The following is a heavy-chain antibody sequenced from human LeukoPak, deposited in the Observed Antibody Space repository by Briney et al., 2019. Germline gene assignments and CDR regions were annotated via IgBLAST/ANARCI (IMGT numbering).Heavy chain of an antibody. CDR2: INHSGST. D-gene: IGHD2-2*01. V-gene: IGHV4-34*01. J-gene: IGHJ5*02. CDR3: GRHVGYCSSSSCSPFDP. CDR1: GGSFSGYY. Sequence: PSETLSLTCAVYGGSFSGYYWSWIRQPPGKGLEWIGEINHSGSTNYNPSLKSRVTISVDTSKNQFSLKLSSVTAADTAVYYCGRHVGYCSSSSCSPFDPWGQGTLVTVSS.